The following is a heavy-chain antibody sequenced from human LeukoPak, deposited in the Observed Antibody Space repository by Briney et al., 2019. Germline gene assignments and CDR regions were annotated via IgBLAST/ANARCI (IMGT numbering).Heavy chain of an antibody. J-gene: IGHJ4*02. CDR3: ASSWAITMVRGVLLTN. CDR1: GGSISSGDYY. V-gene: IGHV4-30-4*08. D-gene: IGHD3-10*01. Sequence: PSETLSLTCTVSGGSISSGDYYWSWIRQPPGKGPEWIGYIYYSGSTYYNPSLKSRVTISVDTSKNQFSLKLSSVTAADTAVYYCASSWAITMVRGVLLTNWGQGTLVTVSS. CDR2: IYYSGST.